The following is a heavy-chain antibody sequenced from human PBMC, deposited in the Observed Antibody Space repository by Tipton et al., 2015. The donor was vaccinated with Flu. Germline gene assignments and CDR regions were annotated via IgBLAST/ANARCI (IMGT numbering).Heavy chain of an antibody. CDR1: GGSFGGYS. J-gene: IGHJ5*02. CDR3: ARVSRGGFDP. Sequence: TLSLTCAVYGGSFGGYSWTWIRQPPEKGLEWIGEIDRSGSPNYNPSLKSRVTISLDTSKNQFSLRLTSVTAADAAVYYCARVSRGGFDPWGQGALVTVSS. V-gene: IGHV4-34*01. CDR2: IDRSGSP.